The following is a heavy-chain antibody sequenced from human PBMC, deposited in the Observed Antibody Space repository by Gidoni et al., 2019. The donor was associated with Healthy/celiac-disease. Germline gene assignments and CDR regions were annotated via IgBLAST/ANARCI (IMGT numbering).Heavy chain of an antibody. J-gene: IGHJ3*02. D-gene: IGHD3-9*01. Sequence: QVQLVQSGAEVKKPGASAKVSCKASGYTFTSYYMHWVRQAPGQGLEWMGIINPSGGSTSYAQKFQGRVTMTRDTSTSTVYMELSSLRSEDTAVYYCARDYYDILTGYYDAFDIWGQGTMVTVSS. CDR1: GYTFTSYY. V-gene: IGHV1-46*01. CDR3: ARDYYDILTGYYDAFDI. CDR2: INPSGGST.